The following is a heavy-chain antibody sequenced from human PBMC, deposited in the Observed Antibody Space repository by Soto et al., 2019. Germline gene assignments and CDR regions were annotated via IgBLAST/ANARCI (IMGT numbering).Heavy chain of an antibody. V-gene: IGHV3-30-3*01. D-gene: IGHD6-19*01. CDR3: AREISSGWGI. J-gene: IGHJ3*02. Sequence: QVQLVESGGGVVQPGRSLRLSCAASGFTFSSYAMHWVHQASGKGLEWVAVISYDGSNKYYADSVKGRFTISRDNSKNTLYLQMNSLRAEDTAVYYCAREISSGWGIWGQGTMVTVSS. CDR2: ISYDGSNK. CDR1: GFTFSSYA.